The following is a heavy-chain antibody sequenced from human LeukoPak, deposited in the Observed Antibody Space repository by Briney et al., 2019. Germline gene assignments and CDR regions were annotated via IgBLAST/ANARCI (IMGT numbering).Heavy chain of an antibody. CDR2: INPNSGGT. V-gene: IGHV1-2*04. D-gene: IGHD6-13*01. J-gene: IGHJ4*02. Sequence: ASVKVSCKASGYTFTCYYMHWVRQAPGQGLEWMGWINPNSGGTNYAQKFQGWVTITRDTSISTAYMELSRLRSDDTAVYYCARGYSSRWVDYWGQGTLVTVSS. CDR1: GYTFTCYY. CDR3: ARGYSSRWVDY.